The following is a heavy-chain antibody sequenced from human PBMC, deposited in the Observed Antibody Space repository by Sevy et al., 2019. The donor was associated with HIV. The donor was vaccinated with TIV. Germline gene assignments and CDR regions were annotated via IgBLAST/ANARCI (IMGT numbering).Heavy chain of an antibody. V-gene: IGHV3-74*01. CDR1: GFTFTTYW. J-gene: IGHJ4*02. CDR3: ARGLVGIAAAGNDY. Sequence: GGSLRLSCAASGFTFTTYWMHWVRQAPGKGLVWVSRINSDGSSTNYAASVKGRFTISRDNAKNTLYLQMTSLRAEDTGVYYCARGLVGIAAAGNDYWGQGTLVTVSS. CDR2: INSDGSST. D-gene: IGHD6-13*01.